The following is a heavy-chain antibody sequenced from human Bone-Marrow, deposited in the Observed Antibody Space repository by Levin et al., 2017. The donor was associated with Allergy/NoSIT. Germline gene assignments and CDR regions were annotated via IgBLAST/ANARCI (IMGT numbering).Heavy chain of an antibody. J-gene: IGHJ4*02. CDR1: GYTFTGYY. CDR2: INPNSGGT. Sequence: ASVKVSCKASGYTFTGYYMHWVRQAPGQGLEWMGWINPNSGGTNYAQKFQGRVTMTRDTSISTAYMELSRLRSDDTAVYYCARDDPSTGLDDGSGSYPDYWGQGTLVTVSS. V-gene: IGHV1-2*02. D-gene: IGHD3-10*01. CDR3: ARDDPSTGLDDGSGSYPDY.